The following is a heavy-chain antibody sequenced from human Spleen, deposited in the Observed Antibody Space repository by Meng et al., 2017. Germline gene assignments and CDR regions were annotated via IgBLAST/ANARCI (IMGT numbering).Heavy chain of an antibody. J-gene: IGHJ4*02. CDR3: ARGPTTMAHDFDY. Sequence: GEGLFKPSETLSLTCVVSGGSFSDYYWSWIRQPPGKGLEWIGEINHSGSTNYNPSLESRATISVDTSQNNLSLKLSSVTAADSAVYYCARGPTTMAHDFDYWGQGTLVTVSS. CDR2: INHSGST. D-gene: IGHD4-11*01. V-gene: IGHV4-34*01. CDR1: GGSFSDYY.